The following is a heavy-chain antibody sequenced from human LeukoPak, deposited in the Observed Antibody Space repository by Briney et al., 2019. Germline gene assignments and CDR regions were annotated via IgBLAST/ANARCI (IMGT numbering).Heavy chain of an antibody. CDR3: AKVQLWPTYYFDY. V-gene: IGHV3-30*02. Sequence: AGGSLRLSCAASGFTFSSYGMHWVRQAPGKGLEWVAFIRYDGSNKYYADSVKGRFTISRDNSKNTLYLKMNSLRAEDTAVYYCAKVQLWPTYYFDYWGQGTLVTVSS. CDR2: IRYDGSNK. J-gene: IGHJ4*02. CDR1: GFTFSSYG. D-gene: IGHD5-18*01.